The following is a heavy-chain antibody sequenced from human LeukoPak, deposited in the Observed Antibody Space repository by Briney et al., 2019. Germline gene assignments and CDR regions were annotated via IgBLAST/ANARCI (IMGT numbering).Heavy chain of an antibody. V-gene: IGHV4-39*07. CDR1: GGSISSSSYY. J-gene: IGHJ5*02. D-gene: IGHD3-10*01. CDR2: IYYSGST. Sequence: PSGTLSLTCTVSGGSISSSSYYWGWIRQPPGKGLEWIGSIYYSGSTYYNPSLKSRVTISVDTSKNQFSLKLSSVTAADTAVYYCARDLWFGELLYGWFDPWGQGTLVTVSS. CDR3: ARDLWFGELLYGWFDP.